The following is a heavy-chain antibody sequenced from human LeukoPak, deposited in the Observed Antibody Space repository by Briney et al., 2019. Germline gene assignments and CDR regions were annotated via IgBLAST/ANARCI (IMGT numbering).Heavy chain of an antibody. Sequence: SETLSLTCTVSGGSISSYYWSWIRHPPGQGLEWMGYMYYSGSTNYNPSLKSRVTISVATSKNQFSLTLSSVTVADTAVYYCARYNYDILTGYYYYFDYWGQGTLVTVSS. D-gene: IGHD3-9*01. CDR3: ARYNYDILTGYYYYFDY. V-gene: IGHV4-59*01. CDR2: MYYSGST. CDR1: GGSISSYY. J-gene: IGHJ4*02.